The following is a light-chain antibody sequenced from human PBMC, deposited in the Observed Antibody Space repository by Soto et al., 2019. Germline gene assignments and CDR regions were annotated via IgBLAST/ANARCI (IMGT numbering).Light chain of an antibody. CDR2: DVN. Sequence: QSALTQPASVSGSPGQSITISCTGTSSDVGGYNYVSWHQQHPGKAPKLMIFDVNNRPSGVSNRFSGSKSGNTASLTFSGLQAEDEADYYCSSYTSSHTCVFGTGTKVTVL. J-gene: IGLJ1*01. V-gene: IGLV2-14*01. CDR1: SSDVGGYNY. CDR3: SSYTSSHTCV.